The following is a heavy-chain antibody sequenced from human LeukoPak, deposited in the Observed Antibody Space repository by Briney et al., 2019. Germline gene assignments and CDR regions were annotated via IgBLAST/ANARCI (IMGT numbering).Heavy chain of an antibody. J-gene: IGHJ4*02. CDR1: GFTFSNYW. D-gene: IGHD2-15*01. V-gene: IGHV3-74*01. Sequence: GGSLRLSCAASGFTFSNYWMDWVRQAPGKGLERVSRINTDGSSTSYADSVKGRFTISRDNAKNTLYLQMNSLRAEDTALYYCARLRSGGCGDYWGQGALVTVSS. CDR2: INTDGSST. CDR3: ARLRSGGCGDY.